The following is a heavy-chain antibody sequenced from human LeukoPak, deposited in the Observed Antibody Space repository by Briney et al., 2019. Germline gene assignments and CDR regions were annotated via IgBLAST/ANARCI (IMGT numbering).Heavy chain of an antibody. Sequence: GGSLRLSCAAPGFTFSSYAMSWVRQAPGKGLEWVSAISGSGGSTYYADSVKGRFTISRDNSKNTLYLQMNSLRAEDTAVYYCAKAGQYYYDSSGYFADYWGQGTLVTVSS. D-gene: IGHD3-22*01. CDR1: GFTFSSYA. CDR2: ISGSGGST. J-gene: IGHJ4*02. V-gene: IGHV3-23*01. CDR3: AKAGQYYYDSSGYFADY.